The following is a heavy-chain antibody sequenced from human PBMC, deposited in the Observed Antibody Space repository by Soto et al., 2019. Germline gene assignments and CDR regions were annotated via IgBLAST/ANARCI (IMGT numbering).Heavy chain of an antibody. Sequence: SETLSLTCAVSGGSISSSDWWSWVRQPPGKGLEWIGGIYHSGSTNYNPSLKSRVTISVDKSKNQFSLKLSSVTAADTAVYYCALTLYSYGFDYWGQGTLVTVSS. V-gene: IGHV4-4*02. D-gene: IGHD5-18*01. CDR3: ALTLYSYGFDY. CDR2: IYHSGST. J-gene: IGHJ4*02. CDR1: GGSISSSDW.